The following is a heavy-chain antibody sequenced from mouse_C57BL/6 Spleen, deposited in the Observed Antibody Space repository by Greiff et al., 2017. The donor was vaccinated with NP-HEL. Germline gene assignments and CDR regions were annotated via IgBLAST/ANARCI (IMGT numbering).Heavy chain of an antibody. CDR3: ARYPGFGD. Sequence: EVKLVESGGGVGQPGGSLSLSCAASGFTFTDYYMSWVRQPPGKALEWLGFIRNKANGYTTEYSASVKGRFTISRDNSQSILYLQMNDLRAEDSANYYCARYPGFGDWGQGTLVTVSA. CDR2: IRNKANGYTT. J-gene: IGHJ3*01. CDR1: GFTFTDYY. V-gene: IGHV7-3*01.